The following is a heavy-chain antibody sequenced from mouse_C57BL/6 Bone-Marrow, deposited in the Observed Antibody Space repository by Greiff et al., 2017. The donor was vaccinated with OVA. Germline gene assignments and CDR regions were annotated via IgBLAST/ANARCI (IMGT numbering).Heavy chain of an antibody. CDR3: ARREWLPFAY. CDR2: INPNNGGT. V-gene: IGHV1-26*01. Sequence: EVKLQQSGPELVKPGASVKISCKASGYTFTDYYMNWVKQSHGKSLEWIGDINPNNGGTSYNQKFKGKATLTVDKSSSTAYMELRSLTSEDSAVYYCARREWLPFAYWGQGTLVTVSA. J-gene: IGHJ3*01. D-gene: IGHD2-2*01. CDR1: GYTFTDYY.